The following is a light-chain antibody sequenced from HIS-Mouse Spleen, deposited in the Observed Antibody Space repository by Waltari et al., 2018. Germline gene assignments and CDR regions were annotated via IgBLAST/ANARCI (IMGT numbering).Light chain of an antibody. CDR2: EDS. CDR3: YSTDSSGNHRV. Sequence: SYELTQPPSVSVSPGQTARNTCSGDELPKKSAYWYQQKSGQAPVLVIYEDSKRPSGIPERFSGSSSGTMATLTISGAQVEDEADYYCYSTDSSGNHRVFGGGTKLTVL. J-gene: IGLJ2*01. CDR1: ELPKKS. V-gene: IGLV3-10*01.